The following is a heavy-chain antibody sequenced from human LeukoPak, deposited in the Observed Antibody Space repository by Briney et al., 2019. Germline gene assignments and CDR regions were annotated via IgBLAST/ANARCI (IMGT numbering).Heavy chain of an antibody. CDR2: IIPIFGTA. J-gene: IGHJ6*03. CDR3: ARNRIMDCSSTSCKTSYYYYYMDV. CDR1: GGTFSSYA. Sequence: SVKVSCKASGGTFSSYAISWVRQAPGQGLEWMGGIIPIFGTANYAQKFQGRVTITADESTSTAYMELSSLRSEDTTVYYCARNRIMDCSSTSCKTSYYYYYMDVWGKGTTVTVSS. V-gene: IGHV1-69*13. D-gene: IGHD2-2*01.